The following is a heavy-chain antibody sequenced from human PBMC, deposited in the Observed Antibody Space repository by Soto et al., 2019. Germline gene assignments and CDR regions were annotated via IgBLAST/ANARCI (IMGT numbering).Heavy chain of an antibody. D-gene: IGHD3-22*01. V-gene: IGHV3-7*01. Sequence: EVQLVESGGGLGQPGGSLRLSCEASAFTLSSYWMSWVRQAPGKGLEWVANIKPDGSEKYYVDSVKGRFTISRDNTKNSLYLQMSTLRPEDTAIYYCARDYEFGFDIWGQGTLVTVSS. J-gene: IGHJ3*02. CDR3: ARDYEFGFDI. CDR2: IKPDGSEK. CDR1: AFTLSSYW.